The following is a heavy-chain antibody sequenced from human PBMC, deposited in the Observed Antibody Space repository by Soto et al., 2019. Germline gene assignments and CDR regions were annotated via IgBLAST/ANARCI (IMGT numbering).Heavy chain of an antibody. Sequence: SETLSLTCGVSGDSITSTSYWSWVRQPPGKGLEWIGEIYHIVTYYNPSLKSRVTISVDRSKNQFSLKLSSVTAADTAVYYCARGRPFDYWGQGTLVTVSS. V-gene: IGHV4-4*02. CDR2: IYHIVT. CDR3: ARGRPFDY. CDR1: GDSITSTSY. J-gene: IGHJ4*02.